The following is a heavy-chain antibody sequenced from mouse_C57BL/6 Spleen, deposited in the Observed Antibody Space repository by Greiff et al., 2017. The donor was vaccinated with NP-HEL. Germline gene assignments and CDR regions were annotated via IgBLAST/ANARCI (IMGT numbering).Heavy chain of an antibody. D-gene: IGHD1-1*01. Sequence: DVMLVESGGDLVKPGGSLKLSCAASGFTFSSYGMSWVRQTPDKRLEWVATISSGGSYTYYPDSVKGRFTISRDNAKNTLYLQMSSLKSEDTAMYYCARRSGSSYGYAMDYWGQGTSVTVSS. CDR3: ARRSGSSYGYAMDY. V-gene: IGHV5-6*02. J-gene: IGHJ4*01. CDR2: ISSGGSYT. CDR1: GFTFSSYG.